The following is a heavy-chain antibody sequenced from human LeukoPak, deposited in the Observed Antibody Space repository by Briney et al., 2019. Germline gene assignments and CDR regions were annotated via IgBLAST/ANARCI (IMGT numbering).Heavy chain of an antibody. Sequence: GGSLRLSCAASGFIFSNYVMEWVRQAPGKGLEWVAVIWYDGSDKYYADSVKGRFTISRDNSKNTLFLQMNSLRVEDTAVYYCATAPAAAKDAFDIWGQGTMVTVS. CDR3: ATAPAAAKDAFDI. CDR1: GFIFSNYV. CDR2: IWYDGSDK. D-gene: IGHD2-2*01. J-gene: IGHJ3*02. V-gene: IGHV3-33*01.